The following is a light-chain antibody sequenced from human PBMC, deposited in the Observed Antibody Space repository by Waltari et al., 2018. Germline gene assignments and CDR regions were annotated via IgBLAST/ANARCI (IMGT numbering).Light chain of an antibody. V-gene: IGKV1-5*01. Sequence: IQMTQSPSTLSASVGDRVTITYRASQNIRDWLAWYQQRPGKAPRLLIYGASTLQTGVPARFSGSGSGTEFTLTISKLQPDDFATYFCQHYSPYSWTFGQGTKVEIK. CDR3: QHYSPYSWT. J-gene: IGKJ1*01. CDR2: GAS. CDR1: QNIRDW.